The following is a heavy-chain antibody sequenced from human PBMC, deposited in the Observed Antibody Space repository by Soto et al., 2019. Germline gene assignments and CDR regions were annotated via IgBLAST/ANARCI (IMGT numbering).Heavy chain of an antibody. Sequence: GGSLRLSCRASGFSFSSYSLHWVRQTPGKGLEWVAVISYDGSNKYYADSVKGRFTVSRDSPKNTLFLQMNSLKPEDTAVYYCARAPPRGIAAPGTWGSGMDVWGQGTTVTVSS. J-gene: IGHJ6*02. CDR2: ISYDGSNK. D-gene: IGHD6-13*01. CDR3: ARAPPRGIAAPGTWGSGMDV. V-gene: IGHV3-30-3*01. CDR1: GFSFSSYS.